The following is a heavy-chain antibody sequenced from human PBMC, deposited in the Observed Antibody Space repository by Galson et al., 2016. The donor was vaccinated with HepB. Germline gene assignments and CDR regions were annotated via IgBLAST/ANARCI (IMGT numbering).Heavy chain of an antibody. CDR3: VRGVAGCDY. V-gene: IGHV3-13*01. CDR1: GFIFSNYD. Sequence: SLRLSCAASGFIFSNYDMHWVRQVAGKGLEWVSCIDFAGDTYYPDSVKGRFTISRENAKSTVYLQINSLRAEDTAVYYCVRGVAGCDYWGQGTLVTVSS. J-gene: IGHJ4*02. D-gene: IGHD6-19*01. CDR2: IDFAGDT.